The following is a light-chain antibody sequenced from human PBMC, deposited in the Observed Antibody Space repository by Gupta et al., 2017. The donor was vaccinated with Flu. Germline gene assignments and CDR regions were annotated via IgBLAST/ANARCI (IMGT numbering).Light chain of an antibody. Sequence: GDRINSTCRASQTVSIYLNWYQKKLGQAPKLLVFSASSLQRGVPARFSGSGSGTDFTLTISSLQSEDYATYYCQQTYTSRSTFGQGTRLDIK. CDR3: QQTYTSRST. CDR1: QTVSIY. J-gene: IGKJ5*01. CDR2: SAS. V-gene: IGKV1-39*01.